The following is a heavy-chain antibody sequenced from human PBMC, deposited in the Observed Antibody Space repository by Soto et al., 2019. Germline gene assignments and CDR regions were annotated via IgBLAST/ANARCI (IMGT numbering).Heavy chain of an antibody. CDR1: GGSISSSNW. CDR3: ARLGYYFYYYGMDV. CDR2: IYHSGST. J-gene: IGHJ6*02. V-gene: IGHV4-4*02. Sequence: SETLSLTCAVSGGSISSSNWWSWVRQPPGKGLEWIGEIYHSGSTNYNPSLKSRVTISVDKSKNQFSLKLSSVTAADTAVYYCARLGYYFYYYGMDVWGQGTTVTVSS.